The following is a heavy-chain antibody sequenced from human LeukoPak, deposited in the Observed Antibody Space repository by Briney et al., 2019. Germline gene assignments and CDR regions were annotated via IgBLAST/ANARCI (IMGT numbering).Heavy chain of an antibody. J-gene: IGHJ4*02. CDR3: AKDFGAGSSGY. CDR1: GFTFSSYW. D-gene: IGHD6-19*01. CDR2: ISYDGSNK. V-gene: IGHV3-30*18. Sequence: GGSLRLSCAASGFTFSSYWMSWVRQAPGKGLEWVAVISYDGSNKYYADSVKGRFTISRDNSKNTLYLQMNSLRAEDTAVYYCAKDFGAGSSGYWGQGTLVTVSS.